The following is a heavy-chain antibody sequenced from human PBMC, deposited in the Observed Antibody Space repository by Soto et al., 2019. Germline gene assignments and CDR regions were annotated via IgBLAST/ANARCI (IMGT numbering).Heavy chain of an antibody. CDR2: ISVYDGKT. Sequence: QVQLLQSGAEVKKPGASVKVSCKVSGYSFSNYGITWVRQAPGQGLEWMGWISVYDGKTAYAQKVQDRVTVTIDTXXSTAYMELRSLRSDATAVYHCARAVPYSVGARLDYWGQGTLVTVSS. CDR3: ARAVPYSVGARLDY. CDR1: GYSFSNYG. J-gene: IGHJ4*02. V-gene: IGHV1-18*01. D-gene: IGHD1-26*01.